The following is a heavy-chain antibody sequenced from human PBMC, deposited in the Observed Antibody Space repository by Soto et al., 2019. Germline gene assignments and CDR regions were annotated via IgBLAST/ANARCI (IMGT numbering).Heavy chain of an antibody. CDR3: LKETYYYDVSSYYPLGS. V-gene: IGHV3-43*01. CDR2: ISRDGTNT. J-gene: IGHJ5*02. D-gene: IGHD3-22*01. CDR1: GFTFDDYN. Sequence: XGCLRLACAASGFTFDDYNMHGVRQAPGKGLEWVSLISRDGTNTNYAESVKGRFTISRDNSKNSLYLQMNSLRTEDTALYYCLKETYYYDVSSYYPLGSWGQGTLVTVSS.